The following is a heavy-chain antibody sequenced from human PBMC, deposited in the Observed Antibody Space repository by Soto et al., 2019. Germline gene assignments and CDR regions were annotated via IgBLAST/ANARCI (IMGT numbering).Heavy chain of an antibody. CDR2: IYYSGST. Sequence: QLQLQESGPGLVKPSETLSLTCTVSGVSISTSSCYWGWIRQPPGKGLEWIGSIYYSGSTYYNPSLRSRVTISVDTSKNQFSLKLSSVTAADTAVYYCARQPSSDWFGHLAYWGRGTLVTVSS. D-gene: IGHD6-13*01. J-gene: IGHJ4*02. V-gene: IGHV4-39*01. CDR1: GVSISTSSCY. CDR3: ARQPSSDWFGHLAY.